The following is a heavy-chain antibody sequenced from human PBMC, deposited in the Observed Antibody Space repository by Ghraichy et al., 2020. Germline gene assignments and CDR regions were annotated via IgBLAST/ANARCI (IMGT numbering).Heavy chain of an antibody. J-gene: IGHJ4*02. CDR2: VYYSGST. CDR1: GGSISGFY. CDR3: ARRGSAAYPFDY. V-gene: IGHV4-59*01. D-gene: IGHD2-15*01. Sequence: SETLSLTCTVSGGSISGFYWSWIRQPPGKGLEWIGYVYYSGSTSYNPSLKSRVTISVDTSKNQFSLKLSSVTAADTAVYYCARRGSAAYPFDYWVQGTLVTVSS.